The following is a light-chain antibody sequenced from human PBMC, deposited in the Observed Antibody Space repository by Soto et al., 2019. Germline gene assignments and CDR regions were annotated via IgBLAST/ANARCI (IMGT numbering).Light chain of an antibody. Sequence: EIVLTQSPATLSLSPGEIATLSCSASQSVSSYLAWYQQKPGQEPRRLIYDASNRATGVPARFSGSGSGTDFTLTISGREPEDVAIYYCQQRSNWPRTFDQGTNLEIK. J-gene: IGKJ2*01. CDR3: QQRSNWPRT. V-gene: IGKV3-11*01. CDR2: DAS. CDR1: QSVSSY.